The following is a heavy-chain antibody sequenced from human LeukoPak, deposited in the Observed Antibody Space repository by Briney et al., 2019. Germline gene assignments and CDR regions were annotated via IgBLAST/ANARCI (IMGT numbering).Heavy chain of an antibody. J-gene: IGHJ4*02. V-gene: IGHV4-59*01. CDR2: IYSSGST. D-gene: IGHD6-25*01. CDR3: ARWPHVSTAAGVDY. Sequence: SETLSLTCTVSGGSFSNYFWTWIRQPPGKGLEWIGYIYSSGSTYYNPSLKSRVTMSVDTSKNQFSLRLSSVTAADTAVYYCARWPHVSTAAGVDYWGQGTLVTVSS. CDR1: GGSFSNYF.